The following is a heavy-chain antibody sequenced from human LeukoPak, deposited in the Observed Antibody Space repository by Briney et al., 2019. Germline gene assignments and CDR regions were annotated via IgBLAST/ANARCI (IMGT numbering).Heavy chain of an antibody. CDR1: GFTFSSYA. Sequence: GRSLRLSCAASGFTFSSYAMHWVRQAPGKGLEWVAVISYDGSNKYYADSVKGRFTISRDNSKNTLYLQMNSLRAEDTAVYYCARDRARVGEIGAFDIWGQGTMVTVSS. CDR3: ARDRARVGEIGAFDI. CDR2: ISYDGSNK. D-gene: IGHD1-26*01. J-gene: IGHJ3*02. V-gene: IGHV3-30*04.